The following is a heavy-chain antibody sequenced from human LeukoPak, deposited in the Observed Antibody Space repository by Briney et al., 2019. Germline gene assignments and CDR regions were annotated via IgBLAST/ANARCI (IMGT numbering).Heavy chain of an antibody. V-gene: IGHV3-30*14. CDR1: GFSFSHYA. CDR3: ARAREDYFDY. Sequence: GRSLRLSCAASGFSFSHYAMHWVRQAPGKGLEWVAVISYDGSNKYYADSVKGRFTISGDNSKNTLYLQMNSLRAEDTAVYYCARAREDYFDYWGQGTLVTVSS. J-gene: IGHJ4*02. CDR2: ISYDGSNK.